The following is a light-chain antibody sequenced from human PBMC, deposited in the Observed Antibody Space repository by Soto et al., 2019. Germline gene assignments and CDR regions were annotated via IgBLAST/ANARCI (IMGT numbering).Light chain of an antibody. CDR3: SSYTSNIFYV. CDR2: DVS. Sequence: QSVLTQPASVSGSPGQSITISCTGTSSDVGGYNYVSWYQQHPGKAPKLMIFDVSNRPSGISNRFSGSKSGNTASLTISGLQAEDEADYYCSSYTSNIFYVFGPGTKLTVL. CDR1: SSDVGGYNY. J-gene: IGLJ1*01. V-gene: IGLV2-14*01.